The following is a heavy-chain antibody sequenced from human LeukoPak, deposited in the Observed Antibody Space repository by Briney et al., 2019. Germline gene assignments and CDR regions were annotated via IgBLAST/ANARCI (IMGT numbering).Heavy chain of an antibody. J-gene: IGHJ4*02. CDR2: ITATGDTA. V-gene: IGHV3-23*01. D-gene: IGHD6-19*01. CDR3: AGDRNSDWYSPLDY. CDR1: GFTFTKCA. Sequence: GGSLRLSCVASGFTFTKCAMTWVRQAPGKGLEWVAIITATGDTAYYADSVKGRFTVSRDNSRNTVYMQMDSLRAEDTAIYYCAGDRNSDWYSPLDYWGQGTQVTV.